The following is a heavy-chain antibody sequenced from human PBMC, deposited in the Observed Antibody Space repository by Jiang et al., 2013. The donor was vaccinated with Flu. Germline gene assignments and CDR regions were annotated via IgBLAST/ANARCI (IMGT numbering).Heavy chain of an antibody. V-gene: IGHV4-39*01. CDR3: ARRVGVVYFNWFDP. D-gene: IGHD2-8*02. CDR1: GGSISSSRLL. J-gene: IGHJ5*02. CDR2: SIIWEH. Sequence: GLVKPSETLSLTCTVSGGSISSSRLLLGAGSASPQGRGWSGLGVSIIWEHLLQPSLKSRVTISVDTSKNQFSLKLSSVTAADTAVYYCARRVGVVYFNWFDPWGQGTLVTVSS.